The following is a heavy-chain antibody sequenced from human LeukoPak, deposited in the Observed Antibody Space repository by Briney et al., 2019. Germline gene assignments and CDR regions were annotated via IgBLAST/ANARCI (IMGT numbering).Heavy chain of an antibody. CDR3: ARDVEELSSFDY. CDR2: IYYSGST. V-gene: IGHV4-39*07. CDR1: GGSISSSSYY. D-gene: IGHD1-26*01. Sequence: SETLSLTCTVSGGSISSSSYYWGWIRQPPGKGLEWIGSIYYSGSTYYNPSLKSRVTISVDTSKNQFSLKLSSVTAADTAVYYCARDVEELSSFDYWGQGTLVTVSS. J-gene: IGHJ4*02.